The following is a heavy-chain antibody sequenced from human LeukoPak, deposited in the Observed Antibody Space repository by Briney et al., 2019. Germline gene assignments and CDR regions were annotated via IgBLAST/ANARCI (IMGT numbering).Heavy chain of an antibody. Sequence: SETLSLTCTVSGYSISSGYYWGWIRQPPGKGLEWIGSIYHSGSTYYNPSLKSRVTISVDTSKNQFSLKLSSVTAADTAVYYCARVVYDILTGYNFDYWGQGTLVTVSS. D-gene: IGHD3-9*01. V-gene: IGHV4-38-2*02. CDR2: IYHSGST. CDR1: GYSISSGYY. J-gene: IGHJ4*02. CDR3: ARVVYDILTGYNFDY.